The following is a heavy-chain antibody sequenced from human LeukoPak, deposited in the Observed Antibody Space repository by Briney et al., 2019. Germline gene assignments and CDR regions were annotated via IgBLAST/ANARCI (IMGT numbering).Heavy chain of an antibody. CDR3: ARVASDSRGWYHFDY. CDR1: GGSISNSNYY. J-gene: IGHJ4*02. Sequence: PSETLSLTCTVSGGSISNSNYYWGWIRQPPGKGLEWIGSIYRSGSTYYNPSLKSRVTISVDTSKNQFSLILSPVTAADTAVYYCARVASDSRGWYHFDYWGQGVLVTVSS. CDR2: IYRSGST. V-gene: IGHV4-39*01. D-gene: IGHD6-19*01.